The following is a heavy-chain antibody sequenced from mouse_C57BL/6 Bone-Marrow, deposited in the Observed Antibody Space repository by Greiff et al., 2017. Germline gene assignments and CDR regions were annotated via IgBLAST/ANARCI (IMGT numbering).Heavy chain of an antibody. D-gene: IGHD2-5*01. CDR3: ARSKAYYRNLFAD. CDR2: ITPSSGYT. V-gene: IGHV1-4*01. Sequence: VKLMASGAELARPGASVKMSCKASGYTFTRYTMHWVKQRPGQGLEWLGYITPSSGYTTYNQKFKDKATLTADKSSSTAYMQLSSLTSEDSAVYYCARSKAYYRNLFADWGQGTLVTGSA. J-gene: IGHJ3*01. CDR1: GYTFTRYT.